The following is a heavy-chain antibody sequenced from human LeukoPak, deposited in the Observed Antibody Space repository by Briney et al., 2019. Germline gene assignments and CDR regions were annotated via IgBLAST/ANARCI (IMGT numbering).Heavy chain of an antibody. CDR1: AFTFSDYY. J-gene: IGHJ4*02. D-gene: IGHD2/OR15-2a*01. V-gene: IGHV3-11*01. CDR2: ISSSGSIM. Sequence: GGSLRLSCAASAFTFSDYYMGWIRQAPGKGLEWVSYISSSGSIMYYADSVKGRFTISRDNAKNSLYLQINSLRAEDTAVYYCARDISSYWGQGTLVTVSS. CDR3: ARDISSY.